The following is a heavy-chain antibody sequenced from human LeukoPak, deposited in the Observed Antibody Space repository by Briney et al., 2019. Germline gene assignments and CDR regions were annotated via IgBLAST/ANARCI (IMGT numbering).Heavy chain of an antibody. Sequence: GGSLRLSCVASGFTFSSYAMGWVRQAPGKRPEWVSSLTDSGGTTYYVDSVKGRFTISRDNSKNTQYLHMNSLRAEDTAMYYCAKKRDAFDIWGQGTVVAVSS. J-gene: IGHJ3*02. CDR2: LTDSGGTT. CDR1: GFTFSSYA. V-gene: IGHV3-23*01. CDR3: AKKRDAFDI. D-gene: IGHD5-24*01.